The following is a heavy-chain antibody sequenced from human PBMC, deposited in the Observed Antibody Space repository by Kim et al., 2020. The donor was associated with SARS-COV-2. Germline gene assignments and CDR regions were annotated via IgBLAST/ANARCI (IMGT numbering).Heavy chain of an antibody. CDR2: ST. D-gene: IGHD4-17*01. J-gene: IGHJ4*02. Sequence: STHYNPSLQCRVTVSVDTSKNQFSLKLSSVTAADTAVYYCARGGGDYFDYWGQGTLVTVSS. V-gene: IGHV4-59*09. CDR3: ARGGGDYFDY.